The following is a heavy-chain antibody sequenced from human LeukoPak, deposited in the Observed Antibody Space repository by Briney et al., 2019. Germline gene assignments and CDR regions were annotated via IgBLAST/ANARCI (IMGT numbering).Heavy chain of an antibody. CDR3: ASNSDPKGPTIAGTPRYYGMDV. J-gene: IGHJ6*02. CDR1: GFTFSNYW. V-gene: IGHV3-74*01. CDR2: INNDGSST. D-gene: IGHD6-13*01. Sequence: PGGSLRLSCAASGFTFSNYWMHWVRQVPGKGLAWVSRINNDGSSTNYADSVKGRFTISRDNANNTLYLQMNSLRAEDTAVYYCASNSDPKGPTIAGTPRYYGMDVWGQGTTVTVSS.